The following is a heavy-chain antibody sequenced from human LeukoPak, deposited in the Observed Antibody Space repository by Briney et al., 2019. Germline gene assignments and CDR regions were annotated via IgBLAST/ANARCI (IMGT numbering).Heavy chain of an antibody. CDR3: AREMTSFDAFDI. Sequence: GGSLRLSCAASGFTFSSYAMHWVRQAPGKGLEWVAVISYDGSNKYYADSVKGRFTISRDNSKNTLYLQMNSLRAEDTAVYYCAREMTSFDAFDIWGQGTMVTVSS. CDR2: ISYDGSNK. J-gene: IGHJ3*02. V-gene: IGHV3-30*04. CDR1: GFTFSSYA.